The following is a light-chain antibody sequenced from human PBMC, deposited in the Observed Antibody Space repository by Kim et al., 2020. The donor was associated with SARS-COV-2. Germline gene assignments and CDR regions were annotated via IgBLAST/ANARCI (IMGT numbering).Light chain of an antibody. CDR1: QSISSW. CDR2: KAS. CDR3: QQYNNYSGT. Sequence: DIQMTQSPSTLSASVGDRVTITCRASQSISSWLAWYQQKPGKAPKLLISKASSLESGVPSRFSGSGSGTEFTLTISGLQPDDFATYYCQQYNNYSGTFGQGTKVDIK. V-gene: IGKV1-5*03. J-gene: IGKJ1*01.